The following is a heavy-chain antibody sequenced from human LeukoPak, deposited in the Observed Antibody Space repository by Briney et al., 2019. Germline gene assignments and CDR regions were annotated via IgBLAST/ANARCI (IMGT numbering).Heavy chain of an antibody. CDR2: IKQDGSEK. J-gene: IGHJ4*02. D-gene: IGHD2-15*01. V-gene: IGHV3-7*01. Sequence: HSGGSLRLSCAASGFTFSNYWMTWIRQAPGKGLEWVATIKQDGSEKYYVDSVEGRFTISRDNAQNSLYLQLNSLRAQDSALYYCVRACGSAACPFYFHYWGQGTLVTVSS. CDR3: VRACGSAACPFYFHY. CDR1: GFTFSNYW.